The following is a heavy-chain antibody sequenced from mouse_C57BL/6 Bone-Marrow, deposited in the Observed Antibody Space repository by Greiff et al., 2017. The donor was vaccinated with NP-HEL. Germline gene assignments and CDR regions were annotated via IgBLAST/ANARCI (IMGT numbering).Heavy chain of an antibody. CDR3: ARHYYSNYFDY. CDR2: ISSGGSYT. Sequence: EVMLVEPGGDLVKPGGSLKLSCAASGFTFSSYGMSWVRQTPDKRLEWVATISSGGSYTYYPDSVKGRFTISRDNAKNTLYLQMSSLKSEDTAMYYCARHYYSNYFDYWGQGTTLTVSS. J-gene: IGHJ2*01. V-gene: IGHV5-6*01. D-gene: IGHD2-5*01. CDR1: GFTFSSYG.